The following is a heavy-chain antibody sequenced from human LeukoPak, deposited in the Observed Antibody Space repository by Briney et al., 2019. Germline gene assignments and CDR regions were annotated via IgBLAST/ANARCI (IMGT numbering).Heavy chain of an antibody. J-gene: IGHJ4*02. D-gene: IGHD2-2*01. CDR2: IKGDGSAK. V-gene: IGHV3-7*01. CDR3: AKVRYQLLIDY. Sequence: PGGSLRLSCAASGFTFSNYWMSWVRQAPGKGLEWVANIKGDGSAKYYVDSVKGRFTISRDNSKNTLYLQMNSLRADDTAVYYCAKVRYQLLIDYWGQGTLVTVSS. CDR1: GFTFSNYW.